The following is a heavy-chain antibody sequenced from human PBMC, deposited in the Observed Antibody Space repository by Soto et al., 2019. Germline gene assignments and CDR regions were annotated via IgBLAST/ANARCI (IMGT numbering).Heavy chain of an antibody. J-gene: IGHJ4*02. CDR2: ISYDGSNQ. D-gene: IGHD3-16*02. Sequence: QVQLVESGGGVVQPGRSLRLSCAASGFTFSSYGMHWVRKAPGKGLEWVAIISYDGSNQYYADSVKGRFTISRDNSKNTFYLQMNCLRAEEKAVYYCAKALVELSTESYDHGGQGVLITVSS. V-gene: IGHV3-30*18. CDR3: AKALVELSTESYDH. CDR1: GFTFSSYG.